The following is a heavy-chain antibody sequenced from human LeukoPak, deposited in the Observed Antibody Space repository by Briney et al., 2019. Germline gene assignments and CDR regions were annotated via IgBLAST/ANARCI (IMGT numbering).Heavy chain of an antibody. D-gene: IGHD3-22*01. CDR1: GFTFSSYS. CDR3: ARVNYYDSSGYQHVGSRYYGMDV. Sequence: PGGSLRLSYAASGFTFSSYSMNWVRQAPGKGLEWVSYISSSSSTIYYADSVKGRFTISRDNAKNSLYLQMNSLRAEDTAVYYCARVNYYDSSGYQHVGSRYYGMDVWGQGTTVTVSS. J-gene: IGHJ6*02. V-gene: IGHV3-48*04. CDR2: ISSSSSTI.